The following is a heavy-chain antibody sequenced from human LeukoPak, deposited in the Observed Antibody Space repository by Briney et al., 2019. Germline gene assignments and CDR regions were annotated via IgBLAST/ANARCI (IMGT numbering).Heavy chain of an antibody. D-gene: IGHD2/OR15-2a*01. CDR2: INQDGSAK. J-gene: IGHJ5*02. Sequence: TGGSLRLSCAASGFTIGSYWMTWVRQAPGKGLEWVANINQDGSAKHYMDSARGRFTISRDNARNSLSLQMNSLRTEDTAVYYCTNKNLAWGQGTLVTVSS. CDR1: GFTIGSYW. CDR3: TNKNLA. V-gene: IGHV3-7*02.